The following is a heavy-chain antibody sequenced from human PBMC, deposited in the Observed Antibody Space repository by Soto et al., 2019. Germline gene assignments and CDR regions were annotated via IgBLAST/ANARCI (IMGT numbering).Heavy chain of an antibody. CDR1: GYTFTGYY. J-gene: IGHJ5*02. Sequence: ASVKVSCKASGYTFTGYYMHWVRQAPGQGLEWMGWINPNSGGTNYAKKFQGWVTMTRDTSISTAYMELSRLRSDDTAVYYCARVGTAAAGTNGYWFDPWGQGTLVTVSS. CDR3: ARVGTAAAGTNGYWFDP. V-gene: IGHV1-2*04. D-gene: IGHD6-13*01. CDR2: INPNSGGT.